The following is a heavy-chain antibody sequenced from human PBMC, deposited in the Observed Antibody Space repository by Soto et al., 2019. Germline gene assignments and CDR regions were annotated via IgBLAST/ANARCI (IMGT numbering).Heavy chain of an antibody. J-gene: IGHJ4*02. D-gene: IGHD3-16*01. Sequence: QVQLVESGGGVVQPGRSLRLSCAASGFTFSSYGMHWVRQAPGKGLEWVAVISYDGSNKYYADSVKGRFTISRDNSKNTLYVQMNSLRAEDTAVYSCAKGGGDYVWGGSSNWGQGTLVTVSS. CDR3: AKGGGDYVWGGSSN. CDR2: ISYDGSNK. V-gene: IGHV3-30*18. CDR1: GFTFSSYG.